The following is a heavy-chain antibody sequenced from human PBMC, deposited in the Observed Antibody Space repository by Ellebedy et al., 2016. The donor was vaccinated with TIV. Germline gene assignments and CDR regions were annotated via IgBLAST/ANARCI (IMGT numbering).Heavy chain of an antibody. CDR3: AGGVVAGGMDV. D-gene: IGHD2-15*01. CDR2: ISSSSSSI. V-gene: IGHV3-48*04. J-gene: IGHJ6*02. CDR1: GFSFSSNS. Sequence: GESLKISXAASGFSFSSNSMNWVRQAPGKGLEWVSYISSSSSSIYYADSVKGRFTIYRDNAKNSLYLQMNSLTAEDTAVYYCAGGVVAGGMDVWGQGTTVTVSS.